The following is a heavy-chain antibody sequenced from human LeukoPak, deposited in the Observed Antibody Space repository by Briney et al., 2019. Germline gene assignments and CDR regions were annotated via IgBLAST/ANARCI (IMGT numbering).Heavy chain of an antibody. Sequence: ASVKVSCKASGGTFSSYAISWVRQAPGQGLEWMGGIIPIFGTANYAQKFQGRVTITADESTSTAYMELSSLRSEDTAVYYCARSIGSGSYYNPSDYWGQGTLVTVSS. D-gene: IGHD3-10*01. CDR2: IIPIFGTA. CDR3: ARSIGSGSYYNPSDY. V-gene: IGHV1-69*13. CDR1: GGTFSSYA. J-gene: IGHJ4*02.